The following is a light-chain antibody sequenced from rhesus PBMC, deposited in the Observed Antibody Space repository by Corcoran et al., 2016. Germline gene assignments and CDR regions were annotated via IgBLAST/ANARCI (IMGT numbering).Light chain of an antibody. Sequence: QAAPTQSPSVSGSPGQSVTISFTGTSSDIGGYNRVSWYQQHPGKVPKLLIYDVNKRPSGVSDRFSGFKSGNTAFLTISGLQAEDEADYYCSSYSTTYTYIFGAGTRLTVL. V-gene: IGLV2-13*03. CDR2: DVN. J-gene: IGLJ1*01. CDR3: SSYSTTYTYI. CDR1: SSDIGGYNR.